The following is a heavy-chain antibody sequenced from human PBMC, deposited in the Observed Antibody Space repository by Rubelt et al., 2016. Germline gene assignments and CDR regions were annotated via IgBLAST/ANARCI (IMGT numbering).Heavy chain of an antibody. CDR2: K. J-gene: IGHJ4*02. D-gene: IGHD3-10*01. V-gene: IGHV3-30*01. CDR3: SRDMAAPDQYYYGSGSQ. Sequence: KYYADSVKGRFTISRDNSKNTLYLQMNSLRAEDTAVYYCSRDMAAPDQYYYGSGSQWGQGTLVTVSS.